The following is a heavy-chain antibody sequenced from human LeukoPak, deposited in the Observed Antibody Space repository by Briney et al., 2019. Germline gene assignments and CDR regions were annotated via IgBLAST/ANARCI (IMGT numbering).Heavy chain of an antibody. CDR2: IIPIFGTA. J-gene: IGHJ3*02. V-gene: IGHV1-69*06. CDR3: ITSGSGWYAFDI. D-gene: IGHD6-19*01. CDR1: GGTFSSYA. Sequence: GASVKVSCKASGGTFSSYAISWVRQAPGQGLEWMGGIIPIFGTANYAQKFQGRVTITADKSTSTAYMELSSLRSEDTAVYYCITSGSGWYAFDIWGQGTMVTVSS.